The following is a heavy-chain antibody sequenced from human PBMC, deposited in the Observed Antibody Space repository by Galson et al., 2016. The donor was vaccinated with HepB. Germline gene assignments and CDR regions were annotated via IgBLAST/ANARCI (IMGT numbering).Heavy chain of an antibody. CDR3: ARDRGSSWYIDYYYGMDV. V-gene: IGHV4-4*02. J-gene: IGHJ6*02. Sequence: SETLSLTCAVSGGSINSDVWWSWVRQAPGRGLEWIGSIYYSGSTYYNPSLKSRVTISVDTSKNQFSLKLSSVTAADTAVYYCARDRGSSWYIDYYYGMDVWGQGTTVTVSS. CDR1: GGSINSDVW. D-gene: IGHD6-13*01. CDR2: IYYSGST.